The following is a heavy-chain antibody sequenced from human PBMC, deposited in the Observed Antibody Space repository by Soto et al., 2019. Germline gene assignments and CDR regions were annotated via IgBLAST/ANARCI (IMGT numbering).Heavy chain of an antibody. CDR2: ISGSGGST. CDR3: AKGGARDSSPDY. D-gene: IGHD3-22*01. V-gene: IGHV3-23*01. J-gene: IGHJ4*02. CDR1: GFTFSSYA. Sequence: GGSLRLSCAASGFTFSSYAMNWVRQAPGKGLEWVSAISGSGGSTYYADSVKGRFTISRDNSKNTLYLQMNSLRAEDTAVYYCAKGGARDSSPDYWGQGTLVTVSS.